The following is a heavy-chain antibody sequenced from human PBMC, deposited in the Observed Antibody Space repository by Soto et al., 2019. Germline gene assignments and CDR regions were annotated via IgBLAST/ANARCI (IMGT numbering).Heavy chain of an antibody. CDR2: FFSSDNT. CDR3: ARHLRSGSYHYYFDH. CDR1: GVSVNSGSYY. D-gene: IGHD1-26*01. J-gene: IGHJ4*02. Sequence: SETLSLTCTVSGVSVNSGSYYWSWIRQPPGKGLEWIGYFFSSDNTRYNPSLKSRVTVSVDTPKNQFSLKLSSVTAADTAVYYCARHLRSGSYHYYFDHWGQGTLVTVSS. V-gene: IGHV4-61*01.